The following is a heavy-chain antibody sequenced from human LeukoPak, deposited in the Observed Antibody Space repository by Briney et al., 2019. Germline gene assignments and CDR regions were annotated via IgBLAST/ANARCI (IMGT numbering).Heavy chain of an antibody. Sequence: GRSLRLSCAASGFTFSSYGMHWVRQAPGKGLEWVAVISYDGSNKYYADSVKGRFTISRDNSKNTLYLQMNSLRAEDTALYYCAKSRYDLGYYFDYWGQGTLVTVSS. CDR1: GFTFSSYG. D-gene: IGHD3/OR15-3a*01. CDR2: ISYDGSNK. V-gene: IGHV3-30*18. CDR3: AKSRYDLGYYFDY. J-gene: IGHJ4*02.